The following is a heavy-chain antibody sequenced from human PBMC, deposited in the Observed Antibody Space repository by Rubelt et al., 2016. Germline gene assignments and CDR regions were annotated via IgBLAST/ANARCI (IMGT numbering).Heavy chain of an antibody. CDR1: GGTFSSYA. CDR2: IIPILGIA. CDR3: ARDDCSSTSCSPQG. Sequence: QVQLVQSGAEAKKPGSSVKVSCKASGGTFSSYAISWVRQAPGQGLEWMGRIIPILGIANYAQKFQGRVTITAEKSTSTAYRELSSLRSEDTAVYYCARDDCSSTSCSPQGWGQGTLVTVSS. J-gene: IGHJ4*02. V-gene: IGHV1-69*04. D-gene: IGHD2-2*01.